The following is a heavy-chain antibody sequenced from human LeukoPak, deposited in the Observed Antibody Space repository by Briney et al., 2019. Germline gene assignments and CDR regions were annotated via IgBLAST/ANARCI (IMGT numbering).Heavy chain of an antibody. V-gene: IGHV1-18*01. D-gene: IGHD3-10*01. CDR3: ARGKEKTYYYGSGSYEPFDP. CDR2: ISAYNGNT. CDR1: GYTFTSYG. Sequence: GASVKVSCKASGYTFTSYGISWVRQAPGQGLEGMGWISAYNGNTNYAQKLQGRVTMTTDTSTSTAYMELRSLRSDDTAVYYCARGKEKTYYYGSGSYEPFDPWGQGTLVTVSS. J-gene: IGHJ5*02.